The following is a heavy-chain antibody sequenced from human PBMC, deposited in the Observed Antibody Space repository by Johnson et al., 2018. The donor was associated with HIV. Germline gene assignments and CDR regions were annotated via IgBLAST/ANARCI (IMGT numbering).Heavy chain of an antibody. V-gene: IGHV3-30*04. CDR2: MSYDGSNK. CDR3: ARGGANSLKLFDI. J-gene: IGHJ3*02. Sequence: VQLVESGGGVVQPGRSLRLSCAASGFTFSSYVMHWVRQAPGKGLEWVAVMSYDGSNKYYADSVKGRFTISRDNSKNTLYLQMNSLRAEDTAVYYCARGGANSLKLFDIWGQGTMVTVSS. CDR1: GFTFSSYV. D-gene: IGHD4-23*01.